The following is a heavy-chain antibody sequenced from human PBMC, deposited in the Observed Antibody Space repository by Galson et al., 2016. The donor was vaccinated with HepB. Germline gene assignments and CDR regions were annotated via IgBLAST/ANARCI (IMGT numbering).Heavy chain of an antibody. CDR2: ISSGGTT. CDR3: AKDRDSNWYEKYFQH. Sequence: SLRLSCAASGFTFNIYAMSWVRLAPGKGLEWVSAISSGGTTYYADSVEGRFTISRDNSKNTLSLQMNRLRAEDTAVYYCAKDRDSNWYEKYFQHWGQGTLVTVSS. CDR1: GFTFNIYA. D-gene: IGHD6-13*01. V-gene: IGHV3-23*01. J-gene: IGHJ1*01.